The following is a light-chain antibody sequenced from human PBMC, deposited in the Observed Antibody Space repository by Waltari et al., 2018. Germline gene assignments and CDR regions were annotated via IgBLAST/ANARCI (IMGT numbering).Light chain of an antibody. CDR3: MQALQPPWT. Sequence: DIVVTQSPLSLPVTPGEPASISCRSTQSLLQSNGYNYLDWYLQTPGQAQQLLMYLGSNRAAGVPDRFSGSGSGTNFTLKISRVEAEDVGVYYCMQALQPPWTFGQGTKVEI. J-gene: IGKJ1*01. CDR2: LGS. V-gene: IGKV2-28*01. CDR1: QSLLQSNGYNY.